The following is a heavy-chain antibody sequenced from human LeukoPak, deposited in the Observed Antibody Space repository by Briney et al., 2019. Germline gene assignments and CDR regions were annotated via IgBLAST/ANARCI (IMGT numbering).Heavy chain of an antibody. CDR2: ISAYNGNT. D-gene: IGHD3-10*01. CDR3: ARDRPYVLLWFGESSYYMDV. V-gene: IGHV1-18*01. J-gene: IGHJ6*03. Sequence: ASVKVSCKASGYTFTSYGISWVRQAPGQGLEWMGWISAYNGNTNYAQKLQGRVTMTTDTSTSTAYMELRSLRSDDTAVYYCARDRPYVLLWFGESSYYMDVWGKGTTVTISS. CDR1: GYTFTSYG.